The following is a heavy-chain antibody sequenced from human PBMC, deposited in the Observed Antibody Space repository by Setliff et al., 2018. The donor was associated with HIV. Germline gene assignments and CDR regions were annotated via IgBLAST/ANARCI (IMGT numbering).Heavy chain of an antibody. V-gene: IGHV1-18*01. CDR2: ISSYNDNT. D-gene: IGHD4-17*01. CDR1: GYSFTNYG. Sequence: GASVKVSCKASGYSFTNYGISWVRQAPGQGLEWMGWISSYNDNTNYALNLQGRVTMTTDTSTSTAYMELSSLRSEDTAVYYCANSVTDASYWYFIHWGRGSPVTVSS. J-gene: IGHJ2*01. CDR3: ANSVTDASYWYFIH.